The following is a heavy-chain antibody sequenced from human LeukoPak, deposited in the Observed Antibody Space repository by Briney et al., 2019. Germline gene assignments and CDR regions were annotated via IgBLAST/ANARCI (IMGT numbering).Heavy chain of an antibody. V-gene: IGHV1-18*01. D-gene: IGHD3-22*01. Sequence: ASVKVSCKASGGTFISYAISWVRQAPGQGLEWMGWISAYNGNTNYAQKLQGRVTMTRDTSISTAYMELSRLRSDDTAVYYCARVRDYYDSSGPRNNWFDPWGQGTLVTVSS. CDR2: ISAYNGNT. CDR3: ARVRDYYDSSGPRNNWFDP. CDR1: GGTFISYA. J-gene: IGHJ5*02.